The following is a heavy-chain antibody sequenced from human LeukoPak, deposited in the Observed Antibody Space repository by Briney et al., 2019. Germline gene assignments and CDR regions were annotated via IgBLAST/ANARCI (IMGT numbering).Heavy chain of an antibody. CDR3: ARVGDHFHWYLDL. V-gene: IGHV3-53*01. CDR2: LYSGSDT. J-gene: IGHJ2*01. Sequence: GGSLRLSCAASGFSFSLNYMNWVRQAPGKGLEWVSILYSGSDTYYADSVKGRFTISRDSSKNMLFLHMNSLRAEDTAVYYCARVGDHFHWYLDLWGRGTLVTVSS. D-gene: IGHD3-3*02. CDR1: GFSFSLNY.